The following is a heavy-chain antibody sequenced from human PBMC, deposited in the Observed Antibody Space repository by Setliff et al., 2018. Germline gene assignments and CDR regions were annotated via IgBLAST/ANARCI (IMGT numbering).Heavy chain of an antibody. Sequence: SVKVSCKASGGTFSSYAISWVRQAPGQGLEWMGGTIPIFGTANYAQKFQGRVTITTDESTSTAYMELSSLRSEDTAVYYCARSYYYDSSGYSYFQHWGQGTLVTVSS. CDR2: TIPIFGTA. CDR3: ARSYYYDSSGYSYFQH. CDR1: GGTFSSYA. V-gene: IGHV1-69*05. D-gene: IGHD3-22*01. J-gene: IGHJ1*01.